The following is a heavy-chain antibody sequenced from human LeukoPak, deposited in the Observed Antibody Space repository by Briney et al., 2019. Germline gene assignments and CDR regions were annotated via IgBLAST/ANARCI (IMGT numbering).Heavy chain of an antibody. Sequence: PGGSLRLSCAASGFTFSSYAMHWVRQAPGKGLEWVSYISSSGSTIYYADSVKGRFTISRDNAKNSLYLQMNSLRAEDTAVYYCARHNGSYPSGDAFDIWGQGTMVTVSS. D-gene: IGHD1-26*01. J-gene: IGHJ3*02. CDR3: ARHNGSYPSGDAFDI. CDR2: ISSSGSTI. CDR1: GFTFSSYA. V-gene: IGHV3-48*04.